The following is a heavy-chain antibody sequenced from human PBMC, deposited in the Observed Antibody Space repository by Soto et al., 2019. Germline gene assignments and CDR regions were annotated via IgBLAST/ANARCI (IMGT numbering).Heavy chain of an antibody. J-gene: IGHJ4*02. CDR3: AKDGSSWSYYFDS. CDR1: GFTFSSYA. D-gene: IGHD6-13*01. CDR2: ISGSGGST. Sequence: EVQLLESGGGLVQPGGSLRLSCAASGFTFSSYAMSWVRQAPGTGLEWVSAISGSGGSTYYADSVKGRFTISRDNSKNTLFLQMNSLRAEDTDVYYCAKDGSSWSYYFDSWGQGTLVTVSS. V-gene: IGHV3-23*01.